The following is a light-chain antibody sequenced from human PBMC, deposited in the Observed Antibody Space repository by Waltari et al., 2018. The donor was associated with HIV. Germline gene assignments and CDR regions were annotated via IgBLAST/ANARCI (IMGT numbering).Light chain of an antibody. CDR2: TNN. J-gene: IGLJ1*01. CDR3: AAWDDSLNGYV. Sequence: QSVLTQSPSASGTPGQRVTIPCSGSSSNIGSNAVDWYQHLPGPAPKLLIHTNNQRPSGIPDRFSGSKAGTSASLAISGLQSEDESDYYCAAWDDSLNGYVFGSGTKVTVL. V-gene: IGLV1-44*01. CDR1: SSNIGSNA.